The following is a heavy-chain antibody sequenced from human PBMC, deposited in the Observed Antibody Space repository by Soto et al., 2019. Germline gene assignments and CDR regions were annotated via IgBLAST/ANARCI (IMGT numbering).Heavy chain of an antibody. J-gene: IGHJ4*02. Sequence: GGSLRLSCAASGFTFSSYAMSWVRQAPGKGLEWVSAISGSGGSTYYADSVKGRFTISRDNSKNTLYLQMNSLRAEDTAMYHCARYGGLIDDWGQGTLVTVSS. CDR1: GFTFSSYA. CDR2: ISGSGGST. D-gene: IGHD2-21*01. CDR3: ARYGGLIDD. V-gene: IGHV3-23*01.